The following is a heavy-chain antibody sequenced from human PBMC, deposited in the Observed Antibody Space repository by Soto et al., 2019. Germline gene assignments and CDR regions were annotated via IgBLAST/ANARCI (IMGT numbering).Heavy chain of an antibody. Sequence: GGSLRLSCASSGFTFSSDSMNWVRQAPGKGLEWVSSISSSSSYIYYADSVKDRFTISRDNAKNSLYLQMNSLRAEDTAVYYCARDIFTFGGVISLWGQGTLVTVSS. CDR1: GFTFSSDS. J-gene: IGHJ4*02. D-gene: IGHD3-16*01. V-gene: IGHV3-21*01. CDR3: ARDIFTFGGVISL. CDR2: ISSSSSYI.